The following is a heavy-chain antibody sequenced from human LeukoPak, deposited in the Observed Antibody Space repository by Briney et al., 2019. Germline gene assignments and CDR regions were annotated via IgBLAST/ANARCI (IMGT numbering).Heavy chain of an antibody. J-gene: IGHJ6*01. CDR1: GFTFSSYE. V-gene: IGHV3-48*03. Sequence: GGSLRLSCAASGFTFSSYEMNWVRQAPGKVLEWVSYISSSGSTIYYADSVKGRFTISRDNAKNSLYLQMNRLRAKDTAVNYCAEPGITMIGGVWGKGTTVTISS. CDR2: ISSSGSTI. D-gene: IGHD3-10*02. CDR3: AEPGITMIGGV.